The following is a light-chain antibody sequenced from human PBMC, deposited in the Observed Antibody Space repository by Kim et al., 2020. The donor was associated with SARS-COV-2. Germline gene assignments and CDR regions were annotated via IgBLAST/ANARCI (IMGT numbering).Light chain of an antibody. Sequence: EIVLTQSPATLSLSPGERATLSCRASQSVSSYLAWYQQKPGQAPRLLIYDAYNRATGIPARFSGSGSGTDFTLTISSLEPEDFAVYYCQQRSNWPVTFGQGKRLEIK. J-gene: IGKJ5*01. V-gene: IGKV3-11*01. CDR3: QQRSNWPVT. CDR1: QSVSSY. CDR2: DAY.